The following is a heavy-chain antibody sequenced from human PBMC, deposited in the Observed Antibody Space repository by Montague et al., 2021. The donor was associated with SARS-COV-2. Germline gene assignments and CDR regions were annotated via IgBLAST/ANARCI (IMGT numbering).Heavy chain of an antibody. CDR2: IYYSGST. V-gene: IGHV4-59*08. D-gene: IGHD3-10*01. Sequence: SETLSLTCTAPGGSISNYHWNWIRQPPGKGLEWIAYIYYSGSTNXXPSLQSRVTISVDTSRNQFSLRLTSVTAADTAVYYCARQLRVRRTWQVGDYNHYGMDVWGQGTTVSVS. CDR1: GGSISNYH. J-gene: IGHJ6*02. CDR3: ARQLRVRRTWQVGDYNHYGMDV.